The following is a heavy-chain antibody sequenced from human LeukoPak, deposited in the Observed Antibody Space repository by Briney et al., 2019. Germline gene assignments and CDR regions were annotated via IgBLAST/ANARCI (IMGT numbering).Heavy chain of an antibody. D-gene: IGHD2/OR15-2a*01. J-gene: IGHJ5*02. V-gene: IGHV3-21*01. CDR2: ISSSKTYI. CDR1: GFTFSSYS. Sequence: PGGSLRLSCAASGFTFSSYSMSWVRQAPGKGLEWVSSISSSKTYIYYADSVKGRFTISRDNVKNSLYLQMKSLRAEDTAVYYCARGKTSQNIVTRKTYNWFDPWGQGTLVTVSS. CDR3: ARGKTSQNIVTRKTYNWFDP.